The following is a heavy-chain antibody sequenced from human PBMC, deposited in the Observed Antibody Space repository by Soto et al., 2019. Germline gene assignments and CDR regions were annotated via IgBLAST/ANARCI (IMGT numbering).Heavy chain of an antibody. CDR3: ARRSGGYSTYYYYYGMDV. V-gene: IGHV5-51*01. Sequence: GESVKISCXGSGYSFTSYWTAWVRQMPGKGLEWMGIIYPGDSDTRYSPSFQGQVTISADKSISTAYLQWSSLKASDTAMYYCARRSGGYSTYYYYYGMDVWGQGTTVTVSS. CDR1: GYSFTSYW. D-gene: IGHD4-4*01. J-gene: IGHJ6*02. CDR2: IYPGDSDT.